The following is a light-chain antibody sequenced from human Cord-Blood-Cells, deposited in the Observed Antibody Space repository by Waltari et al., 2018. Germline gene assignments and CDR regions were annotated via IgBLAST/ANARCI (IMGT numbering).Light chain of an antibody. V-gene: IGLV2-14*01. CDR1: SSDVGGYNY. CDR3: SSYTSSSNWV. J-gene: IGLJ3*02. Sequence: QSALTQPPSASGSPGQSVTISCTGTSSDVGGYNYVSWYQQHPGKAPKLMIYDVSKRPSGVSNRFSGSKSGNTASLTISGLQAEDEADYYCSSYTSSSNWVFGGGTKLTVL. CDR2: DVS.